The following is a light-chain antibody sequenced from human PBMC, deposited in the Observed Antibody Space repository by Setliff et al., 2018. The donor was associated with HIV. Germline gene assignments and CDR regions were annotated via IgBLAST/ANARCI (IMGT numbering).Light chain of an antibody. J-gene: IGLJ3*02. CDR1: SSDVGGYNY. CDR2: EVI. CDR3: SSYKTGNTLV. V-gene: IGLV2-14*01. Sequence: QSALAQPASVSGSPGQSITISCTGTSSDVGGYNYVSWYQQHPGRAPKLMIFEVINRPSGVSDRFSGSKSGNTASLTISGLQAEDEADYYCSSYKTGNTLVFGGGTKVTVL.